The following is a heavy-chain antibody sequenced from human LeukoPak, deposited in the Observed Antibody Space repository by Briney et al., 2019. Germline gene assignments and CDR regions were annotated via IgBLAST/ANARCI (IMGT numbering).Heavy chain of an antibody. V-gene: IGHV1-69*02. CDR1: GGTFSSYT. Sequence: SVNVSCKASGGTFSSYTISWVRQAPRQGLDWMGRIIPILGIANYAQKFQGRVTITADKSTSTAYMELSSLRSEDTAVYYCARQVVPAANDYWGQGTLVTVSS. D-gene: IGHD2-2*01. CDR2: IIPILGIA. CDR3: ARQVVPAANDY. J-gene: IGHJ4*02.